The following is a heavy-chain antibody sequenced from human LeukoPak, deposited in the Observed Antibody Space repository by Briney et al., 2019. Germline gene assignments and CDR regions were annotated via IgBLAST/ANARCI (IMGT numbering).Heavy chain of an antibody. D-gene: IGHD3-10*01. CDR2: ISVYNGNT. J-gene: IGHJ4*02. V-gene: IGHV1-18*01. CDR1: GYTFTGYG. CDR3: ARDVMVRGVIRALGY. Sequence: ASVTVSCTASGYTFTGYGISWVRQAPGQGLAWMGWISVYNGNTNYTQKLQGRVTMTTDTSTSTAYMELRSLRSDDTAVYYCARDVMVRGVIRALGYWGQGTLVTVSS.